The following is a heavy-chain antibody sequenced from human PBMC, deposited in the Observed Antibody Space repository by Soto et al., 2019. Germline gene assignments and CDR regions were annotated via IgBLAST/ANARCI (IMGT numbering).Heavy chain of an antibody. V-gene: IGHV3-74*01. Sequence: GGSLRLSCAASGFTFSSYAMSWVRQAPGKGLEWVAGIKSGGSWTNYADSVKGRLTISRDNARNTLYLQMNSLRAEDTAVYFCARGDGDYYDGNGYLGRHWGQGTLVTVSS. D-gene: IGHD3-22*01. J-gene: IGHJ4*02. CDR2: IKSGGSWT. CDR3: ARGDGDYYDGNGYLGRH. CDR1: GFTFSSYA.